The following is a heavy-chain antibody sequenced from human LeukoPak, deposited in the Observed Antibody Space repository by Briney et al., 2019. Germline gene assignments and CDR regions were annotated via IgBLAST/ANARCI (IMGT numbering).Heavy chain of an antibody. CDR1: GFTFSSYS. CDR3: AKDVGTVTTYYYYYMDV. V-gene: IGHV3-48*01. D-gene: IGHD4-17*01. J-gene: IGHJ6*03. Sequence: GGSLRLSCAASGFTFSSYSMNWVRQAPGKGLEWVSYISSSSSTIYYADSVKGRFTISRDNAKNSLYLQMNSLRAEDTAVYYCAKDVGTVTTYYYYYMDVWGKGTTVTISS. CDR2: ISSSSSTI.